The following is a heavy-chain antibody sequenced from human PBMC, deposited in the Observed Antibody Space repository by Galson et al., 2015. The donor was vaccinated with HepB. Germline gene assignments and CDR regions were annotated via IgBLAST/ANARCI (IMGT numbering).Heavy chain of an antibody. V-gene: IGHV3-15*01. CDR2: IKSKISGGTT. CDR3: TTDCSSRSCVGDGAFHI. J-gene: IGHJ3*02. D-gene: IGHD2-2*01. Sequence: SLRLSCAASGFGFSHAWMSWVRQAPGKGLEWVGRIKSKISGGTTDYAAPVEGRFTISRDDSKNTLYLQMNSLRTEDTAIYFCTTDCSSRSCVGDGAFHIWGQGTMVTVSP. CDR1: GFGFSHAW.